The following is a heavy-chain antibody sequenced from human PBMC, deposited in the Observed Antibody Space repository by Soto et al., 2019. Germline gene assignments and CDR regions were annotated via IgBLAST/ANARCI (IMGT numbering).Heavy chain of an antibody. Sequence: GESLKISCQGSGYRFATQWIAWVRQMPGKGLEWMGIIYPGDSETKYSPSFQGQVYISVDKSISTVYLQWSSLQASDTAIYYCARQPALEPADFWGQGTLVTVSS. J-gene: IGHJ4*02. CDR1: GYRFATQW. CDR2: IYPGDSET. V-gene: IGHV5-51*01. CDR3: ARQPALEPADF.